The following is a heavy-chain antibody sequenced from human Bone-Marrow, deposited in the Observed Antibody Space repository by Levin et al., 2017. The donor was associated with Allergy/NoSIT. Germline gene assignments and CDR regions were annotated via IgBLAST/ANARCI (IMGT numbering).Heavy chain of an antibody. J-gene: IGHJ4*02. CDR2: ISYDGSNK. Sequence: GESLKISCAASGFTFSSYGMHWVRQAPGKGLEWVAVISYDGSNKYYADSVKGRFTISRDNSMNTLYLQMNSLRAEDTAVYYCAKEAREDFDYWGQGTLVTVSS. CDR3: AKEAREDFDY. D-gene: IGHD6-6*01. V-gene: IGHV3-30*18. CDR1: GFTFSSYG.